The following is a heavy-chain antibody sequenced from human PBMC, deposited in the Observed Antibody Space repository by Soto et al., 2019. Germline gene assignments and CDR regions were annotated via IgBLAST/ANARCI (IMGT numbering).Heavy chain of an antibody. Sequence: QVQLQQWGAGLLKPSETLSLACAVYSGSFSGYYWSWIRQPPGKGLEWIGEIDHTGSTNYNPSLKSRVTISADTSKNQFSLKLTSVTAADPAVSYCARRGGGYYPYYFDYWGQGGLVTVSS. CDR1: SGSFSGYY. CDR2: IDHTGST. V-gene: IGHV4-34*01. D-gene: IGHD3-22*01. J-gene: IGHJ4*02. CDR3: ARRGGGYYPYYFDY.